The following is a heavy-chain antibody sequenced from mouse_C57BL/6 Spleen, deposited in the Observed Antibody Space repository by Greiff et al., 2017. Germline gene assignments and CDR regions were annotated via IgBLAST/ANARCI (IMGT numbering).Heavy chain of an antibody. J-gene: IGHJ1*03. CDR2: ISGGGGNT. Sequence: EVKLLESGGGLVKPGGSLKLSCAASGFTFSSYTMPWVRQTPEKRLEWVANISGGGGNTYYPDNVKGRFTITRDNAKNTMYLQMSSLRSEDSGLYYWARECYYCYYRCCDVWGTGTTVTVSS. CDR3: ARECYYCYYRCCDV. V-gene: IGHV5-9*01. CDR1: GFTFSSYT. D-gene: IGHD1-1*01.